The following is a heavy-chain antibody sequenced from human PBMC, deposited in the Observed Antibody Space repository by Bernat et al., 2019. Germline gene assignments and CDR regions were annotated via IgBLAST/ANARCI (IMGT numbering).Heavy chain of an antibody. D-gene: IGHD3-10*01. CDR1: GGSISSGGYY. CDR3: AGDNVASGSYYAVYGMDV. V-gene: IGHV4-31*03. J-gene: IGHJ6*02. Sequence: QVQLQESGPGLVKPSQTLSLTCTVSGGSISSGGYYWSWIRQHPGKGLEWIGYIYYSGSTYYNPSLKSRVTISVDTSRNQCSLKLSSVTAADTAVYYCAGDNVASGSYYAVYGMDVWGQGTTVTVSS. CDR2: IYYSGST.